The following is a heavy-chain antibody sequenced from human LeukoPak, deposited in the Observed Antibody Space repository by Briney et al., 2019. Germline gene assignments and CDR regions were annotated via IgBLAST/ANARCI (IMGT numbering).Heavy chain of an antibody. V-gene: IGHV4-34*01. D-gene: IGHD3-22*01. CDR2: INHSGST. CDR3: ARGLGKYYYDSSGYSDY. Sequence: PSETLSLTCAVYGGSFSGYYWSWIRQPPEKGLEWIGEINHSGSTNYNPSLRSRVTISVDTSKNQFSLKLSSVTAADTAVYYCARGLGKYYYDSSGYSDYWGQGTLVTVSS. J-gene: IGHJ4*02. CDR1: GGSFSGYY.